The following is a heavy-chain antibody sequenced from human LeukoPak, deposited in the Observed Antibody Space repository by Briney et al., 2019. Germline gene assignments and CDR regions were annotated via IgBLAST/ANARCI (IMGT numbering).Heavy chain of an antibody. D-gene: IGHD4-23*01. CDR2: ISGSGGST. Sequence: GGSLRLSCAASGFTFSSYAMSWVRQAPGKGLEWVSAISGSGGSTYYADSVKGRFTISRDNSKNTLYLQMNSLKTEDTAVYYCTTRRPYSGHYYYYYMDVWGKGTTVTVSS. J-gene: IGHJ6*03. CDR1: GFTFSSYA. CDR3: TTRRPYSGHYYYYYMDV. V-gene: IGHV3-23*01.